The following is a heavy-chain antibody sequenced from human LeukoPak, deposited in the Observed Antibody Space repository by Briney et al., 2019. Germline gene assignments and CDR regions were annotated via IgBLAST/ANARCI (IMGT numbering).Heavy chain of an antibody. CDR1: GGSFSGYY. V-gene: IGHV4-34*01. CDR2: INHSGST. J-gene: IGHJ4*02. CDR3: ARRMQWPTWRDY. D-gene: IGHD6-19*01. Sequence: PSETLSLTCAVYGGSFSGYYWSWIRQPPGKGLEWIGEINHSGSTNYNPSLKSRVTISVDTSKNQFSLKLSSVTAADTAVYYCARRMQWPTWRDYWGQGTLVTVSS.